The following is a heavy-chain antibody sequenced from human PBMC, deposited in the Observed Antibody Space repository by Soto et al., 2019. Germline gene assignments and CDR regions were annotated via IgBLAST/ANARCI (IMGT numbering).Heavy chain of an antibody. CDR3: ARTYYYGSFETRFDP. D-gene: IGHD3-10*01. CDR1: GGSFSGYY. J-gene: IGHJ5*02. V-gene: IGHV4-34*01. CDR2: FNHSGST. Sequence: SETLSLTCAVYGGSFSGYYWSWIRQPPGKGLEWIGEFNHSGSTNYNPSLKSRVTISVDTSKNQFSLKLSSVTAADTAVYYCARTYYYGSFETRFDPWGQGTLVTVSS.